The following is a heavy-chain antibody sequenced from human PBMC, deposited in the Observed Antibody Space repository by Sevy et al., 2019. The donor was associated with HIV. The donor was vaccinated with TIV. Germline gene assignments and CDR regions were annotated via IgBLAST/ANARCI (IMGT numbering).Heavy chain of an antibody. V-gene: IGHV1-18*01. Sequence: ASVKVSCRASGYTFRRYGISWVRQAPGQGLEWMGWISPYTGDRDFAQRVQGRVSMTSDTSTSTAYMELRSLRSDDTAVYYCARDKPQGVVVLPGAMWGGVDYWGQGTLVTVSS. J-gene: IGHJ4*02. CDR3: ARDKPQGVVVLPGAMWGGVDY. D-gene: IGHD2-2*01. CDR1: GYTFRRYG. CDR2: ISPYTGDR.